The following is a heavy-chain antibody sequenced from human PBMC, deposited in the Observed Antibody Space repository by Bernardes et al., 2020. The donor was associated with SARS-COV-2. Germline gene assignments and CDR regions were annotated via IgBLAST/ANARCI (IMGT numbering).Heavy chain of an antibody. Sequence: GGSLRLSCSASGFTLSEYPMHWVRQTPGKGLEYVSRISDNGDTTHYADSVKGRFTISRDNAKNSLYLQMNSLRAEDTAVYFSARESEWNYGFDYWGQGTLVTVSS. CDR3: ARESEWNYGFDY. D-gene: IGHD1-7*01. CDR2: ISDNGDTT. J-gene: IGHJ4*02. CDR1: GFTLSEYP. V-gene: IGHV3-64*04.